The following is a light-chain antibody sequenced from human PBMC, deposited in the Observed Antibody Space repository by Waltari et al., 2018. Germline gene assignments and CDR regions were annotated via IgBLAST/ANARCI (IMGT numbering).Light chain of an antibody. Sequence: DIQMTQSPSSLSPSVGDRVIITCRASQGINTYLAWFQQKPGKAPKSLIYAASTLQSGVSSNFSGSGSGTDFTPTISSLQPEDCATYYCQQYNTYPPTFGGGTRVEI. CDR1: QGINTY. J-gene: IGKJ4*01. V-gene: IGKV1-16*02. CDR3: QQYNTYPPT. CDR2: AAS.